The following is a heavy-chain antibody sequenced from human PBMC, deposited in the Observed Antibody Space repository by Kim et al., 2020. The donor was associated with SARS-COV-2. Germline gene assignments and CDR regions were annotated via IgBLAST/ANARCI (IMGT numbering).Heavy chain of an antibody. Sequence: GGSLRLSCAASGFTFSSYAMSWVRQAPGKGLEWVSAISGSGGSTYYADSVKGRFTISRDNSKNTLYLQMNSLRAEDTAVYYCAKDDAGYSSGWYYGMDVWGQGTTVTVSS. D-gene: IGHD6-19*01. CDR2: ISGSGGST. V-gene: IGHV3-23*01. CDR1: GFTFSSYA. J-gene: IGHJ6*02. CDR3: AKDDAGYSSGWYYGMDV.